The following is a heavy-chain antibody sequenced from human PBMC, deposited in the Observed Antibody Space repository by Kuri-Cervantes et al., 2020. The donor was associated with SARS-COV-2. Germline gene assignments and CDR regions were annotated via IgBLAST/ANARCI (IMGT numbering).Heavy chain of an antibody. Sequence: SETLSLTCTVSGGSISSYYWSWIRQPPGKGLEWIGYIYYSGGTNYNPSLKSRVTISVDTSKNQFSLKLSSVTAADTAVYYCARELIIPEYYFDYWGQGTLVTVSS. J-gene: IGHJ4*02. V-gene: IGHV4-59*01. CDR2: IYYSGGT. CDR1: GGSISSYY. CDR3: ARELIIPEYYFDY.